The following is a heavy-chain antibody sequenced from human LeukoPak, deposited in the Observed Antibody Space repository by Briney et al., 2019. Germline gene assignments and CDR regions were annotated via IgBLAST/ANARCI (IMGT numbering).Heavy chain of an antibody. Sequence: TLSLTCSVSGASFSSGSHYWGWVRQPAGKGLEWIGHIYTSGATTFNPSLKSRVTISVDTSNNQFSLNLVSVTASDTAVYYCATFRSAAPAFDNWGQGTLVTVSS. CDR2: IYTSGAT. CDR3: ATFRSAAPAFDN. V-gene: IGHV4-61*09. CDR1: GASFSSGSHY. J-gene: IGHJ4*02. D-gene: IGHD2-2*01.